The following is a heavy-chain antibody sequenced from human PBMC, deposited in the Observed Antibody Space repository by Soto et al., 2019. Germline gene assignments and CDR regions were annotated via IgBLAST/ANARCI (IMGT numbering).Heavy chain of an antibody. CDR3: ARGDLAVAGFPANYYYGMDV. V-gene: IGHV1-69*01. J-gene: IGHJ6*02. CDR1: GGTFSSYA. Sequence: QVQLVQSGAEVKKPGSSVKVSCKASGGTFSSYAISWVRQAPGQGLEWMGGIIPIFGTANYAQKFQGRVTITADESTSTAYMELSSLRSEDTAVYYCARGDLAVAGFPANYYYGMDVWGQGTTVTVSS. D-gene: IGHD6-19*01. CDR2: IIPIFGTA.